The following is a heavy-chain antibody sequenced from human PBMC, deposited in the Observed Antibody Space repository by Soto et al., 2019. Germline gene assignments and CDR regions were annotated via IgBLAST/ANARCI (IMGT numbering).Heavy chain of an antibody. CDR3: AKDAKILDWLPTSYYFVF. J-gene: IGHJ4*02. CDR1: GLSFSSYA. V-gene: IGHV3-23*01. CDR2: ISRIGNST. Sequence: EVQVLESGGGLAQPGRSLRLSCAVSGLSFSSYAMTWVRQSPGKGLEWVSSISRIGNSTYSADSVRGRFTISSDNSKNTLYLQMNRLRAEDTAVYYCAKDAKILDWLPTSYYFVFWGQGTLVTVSS. D-gene: IGHD3-9*01.